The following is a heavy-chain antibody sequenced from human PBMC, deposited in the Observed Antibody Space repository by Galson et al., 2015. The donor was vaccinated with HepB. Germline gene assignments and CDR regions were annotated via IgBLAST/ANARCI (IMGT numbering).Heavy chain of an antibody. V-gene: IGHV3-30*18. J-gene: IGHJ4*02. Sequence: SLRLSCAASGFTFSHYGMHWVRRAPGKGLEWVTVVSYDGNLDHYAESVKGRFTISRDNSRNTLYLQMNSLRAEDTAVYFCAKGYDSTGYYSFDYWGQGTLVTVSA. CDR2: VSYDGNLD. CDR1: GFTFSHYG. D-gene: IGHD3-9*01. CDR3: AKGYDSTGYYSFDY.